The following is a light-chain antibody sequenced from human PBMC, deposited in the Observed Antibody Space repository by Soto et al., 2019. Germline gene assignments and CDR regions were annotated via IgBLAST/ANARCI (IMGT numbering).Light chain of an antibody. V-gene: IGKV1-5*03. J-gene: IGKJ1*01. CDR2: KTS. CDR1: QTINSW. CDR3: QQYNNYPMT. Sequence: DVQMTQSPSTLSASVGDTVTITCRASQTINSWLAWYQHRPGKGPKLLIYKTSTVEGGVPLRFSGSGSGTEFTLTISSLQPADSATYYCQQYNNYPMTVGQGTKVDSK.